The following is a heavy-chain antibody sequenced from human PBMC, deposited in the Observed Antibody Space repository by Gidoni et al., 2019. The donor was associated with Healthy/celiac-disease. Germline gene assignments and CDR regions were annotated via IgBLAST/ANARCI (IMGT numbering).Heavy chain of an antibody. D-gene: IGHD2-15*01. V-gene: IGHV1-69*06. CDR1: GATFRSYA. CDR3: ARNHGGPPVYYYYMDV. CDR2: IIPIFGTA. J-gene: IGHJ6*03. Sequence: QVQLVQSGAEVKKPGSSVKVSCKASGATFRSYAISWVRPAPGQGLEWMGGIIPIFGTANYAQKFQGRVTITADKSTSTAYMELSSLRSEDTAVYYCARNHGGPPVYYYYMDVWGKGTTVTVSS.